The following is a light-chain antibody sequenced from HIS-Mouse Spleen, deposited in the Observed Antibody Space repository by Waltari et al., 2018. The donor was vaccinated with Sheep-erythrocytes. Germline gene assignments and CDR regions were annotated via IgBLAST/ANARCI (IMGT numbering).Light chain of an antibody. V-gene: IGLV2-11*01. J-gene: IGLJ2*01. CDR2: DVS. CDR3: YSTDSSGNHSV. Sequence: QSALTQPRSVSGSPGQSVTISCTGTSSDVGGYNYVSWYQQHPGKAPKLMIYDVSKRPSGVPDRFSGSKSGNTASLTISGLQAEDEADYYCYSTDSSGNHSVFGGGTKLTVL. CDR1: SSDVGGYNY.